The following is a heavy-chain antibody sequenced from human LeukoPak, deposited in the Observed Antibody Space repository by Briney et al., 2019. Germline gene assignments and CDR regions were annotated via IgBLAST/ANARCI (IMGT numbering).Heavy chain of an antibody. CDR2: INAGNGNT. J-gene: IGHJ5*02. Sequence: ASVKVSCKASGYTFTSYAMHWVRQAPGQRLEWMGWINAGNGNTKYSQKFQGRVTITRDTYASTAYMELSSLRSENTAVYYCAREGRSFYDFWSGNNWFDPWGQGTLVTVSS. V-gene: IGHV1-3*01. D-gene: IGHD3-3*01. CDR1: GYTFTSYA. CDR3: AREGRSFYDFWSGNNWFDP.